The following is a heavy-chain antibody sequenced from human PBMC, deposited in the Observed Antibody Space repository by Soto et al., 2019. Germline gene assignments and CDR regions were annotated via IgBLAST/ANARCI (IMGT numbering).Heavy chain of an antibody. CDR2: IYYSGST. Sequence: SETLSLTCTVSGGSISSGDYYWSWIRQPPGKGLEWIGYIYYSGSTYYNPSLKSRVTISVDTSKNQFSLKLSSVTAADTAVYYCARVGDFWSGYYLNYYYGMDVWGQGTTVTVSS. CDR1: GGSISSGDYY. D-gene: IGHD3-3*01. J-gene: IGHJ6*02. V-gene: IGHV4-30-4*01. CDR3: ARVGDFWSGYYLNYYYGMDV.